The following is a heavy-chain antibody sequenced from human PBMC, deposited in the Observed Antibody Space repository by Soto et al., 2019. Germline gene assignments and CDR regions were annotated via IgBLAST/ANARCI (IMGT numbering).Heavy chain of an antibody. D-gene: IGHD3-3*01. V-gene: IGHV4-30-4*01. CDR3: ARQPGGKTQDFWSGYYPPGFDY. J-gene: IGHJ4*02. CDR2: IYYSGST. Sequence: SETRSLTCTVSGVSISSGDYYWSWIRQPPGKGLEWIGYIYYSGSTYYNPSLKSRVTISVDTSKNQFSLKLSSVTAADTAVYYCARQPGGKTQDFWSGYYPPGFDYWGQGTLVTVPS. CDR1: GVSISSGDYY.